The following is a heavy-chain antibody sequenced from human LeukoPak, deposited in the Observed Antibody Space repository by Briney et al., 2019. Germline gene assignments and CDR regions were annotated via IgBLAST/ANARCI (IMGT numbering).Heavy chain of an antibody. V-gene: IGHV4-39*01. CDR3: ARQPRYCSSTSCYLSYYYYGMDV. CDR2: IYYSGST. CDR1: GGSISSSSYY. Sequence: PSETLSLTCTVSGGSISSSSYYWGWIRQPPGKGLEWIGSIYYSGSTYYNPSLKSRVTISVDTSKNQFSLKLSSVTAADTAVYYCARQPRYCSSTSCYLSYYYYGMDVWGQGTTVTVSS. J-gene: IGHJ6*02. D-gene: IGHD2-2*01.